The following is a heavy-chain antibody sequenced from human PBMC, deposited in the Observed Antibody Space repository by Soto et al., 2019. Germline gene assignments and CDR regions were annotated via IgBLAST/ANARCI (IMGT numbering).Heavy chain of an antibody. CDR1: GFTFSSYV. J-gene: IGHJ4*02. CDR3: AKDGLGSCTGGTCYGSDY. D-gene: IGHD2-15*01. CDR2: ISGSGASI. Sequence: EVQLLESGGNLVQPGGSLRLSCAASGFTFSSYVMSWGRQAPGKGLEWVSTISGSGASIYDADSVKGRFTISRDNSKNTGYLQMNSLRAEDTAVYYCAKDGLGSCTGGTCYGSDYWGQGTLVTVSS. V-gene: IGHV3-23*01.